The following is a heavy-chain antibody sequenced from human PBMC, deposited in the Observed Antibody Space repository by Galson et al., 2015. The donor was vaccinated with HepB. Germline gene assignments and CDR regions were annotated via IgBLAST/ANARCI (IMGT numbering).Heavy chain of an antibody. CDR3: AKVGQQLVRGLYYYYGMDV. CDR2: ISYDGNIK. D-gene: IGHD6-13*01. CDR1: GFTFTSYS. V-gene: IGHV3-30-3*01. J-gene: IGHJ6*02. Sequence: SLRLSCAASGFTFTSYSMHWVRQAPGKGLDWVAVISYDGNIKYYADSVKGRFTISRDSSKHTLYLQMNSLRAEDTAVYYCAKVGQQLVRGLYYYYGMDVWGQGTTVTVSS.